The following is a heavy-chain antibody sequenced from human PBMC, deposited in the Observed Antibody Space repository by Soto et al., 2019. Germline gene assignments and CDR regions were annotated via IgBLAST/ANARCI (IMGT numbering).Heavy chain of an antibody. CDR1: GFTFSSYA. CDR2: ISGSGGST. CDR3: AKDETYYDILTGYSPEYFQH. J-gene: IGHJ1*01. V-gene: IGHV3-23*01. Sequence: GGSLRLSCAASGFTFSSYAMSWVRQAPGKGLEWVSAISGSGGSTYYADSVKGRFTISRDNSKNTLYLQMNSLRAEDTAVYYCAKDETYYDILTGYSPEYFQHWGQGTLVTVSS. D-gene: IGHD3-9*01.